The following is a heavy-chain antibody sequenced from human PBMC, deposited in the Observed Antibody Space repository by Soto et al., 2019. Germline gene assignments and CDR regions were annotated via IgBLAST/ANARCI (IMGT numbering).Heavy chain of an antibody. Sequence: EVQLLESGGGLVQPGGSLRLSCAASGFTFSSFAMTWVRQAPGKGLEWVSAISASGGSTYYEDSVKGRFTFSRDNSKNTHYLQMSSLRAEDTAVYYCANGLSGSQYYYSGMDVWGQGAKVNVAS. D-gene: IGHD1-26*01. CDR2: ISASGGST. V-gene: IGHV3-23*01. CDR1: GFTFSSFA. J-gene: IGHJ6*02. CDR3: ANGLSGSQYYYSGMDV.